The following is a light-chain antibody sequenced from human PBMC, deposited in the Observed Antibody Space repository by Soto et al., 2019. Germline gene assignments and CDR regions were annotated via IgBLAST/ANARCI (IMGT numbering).Light chain of an antibody. J-gene: IGKJ1*01. CDR1: QSVSSN. Sequence: EIVMTHSPATLSVSPCERATLSCSASQSVSSNLAWYQQKPGQAPRLLIYGASTRATGIPARFRGSGSGTEFTLTISSLQSEDFATYYCQQYNAYPWTFGQGTKVDIK. CDR2: GAS. V-gene: IGKV3-15*01. CDR3: QQYNAYPWT.